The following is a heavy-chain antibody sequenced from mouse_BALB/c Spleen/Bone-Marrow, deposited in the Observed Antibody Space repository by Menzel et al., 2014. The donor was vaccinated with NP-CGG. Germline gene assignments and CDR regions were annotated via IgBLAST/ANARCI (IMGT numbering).Heavy chain of an antibody. CDR2: IWNGGST. D-gene: IGHD1-1*01. CDR1: GFSLSRYN. V-gene: IGHV2-6-4*01. CDR3: ARNYYGIPYYFDY. J-gene: IGHJ2*01. Sequence: VKVVESGPGLVAPSQSLSITCTVSGFSLSRYNVHWVRQPPGKGLEWLGMIWNGGSTDYNPALKSRLSISKDNSKSQVFLKMNSLQTDDTAMYYCARNYYGIPYYFDYWGQGTTLTVSS.